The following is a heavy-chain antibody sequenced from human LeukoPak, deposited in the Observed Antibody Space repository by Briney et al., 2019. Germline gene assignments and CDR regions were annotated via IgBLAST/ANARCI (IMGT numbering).Heavy chain of an antibody. CDR1: GYTFTSYY. Sequence: SVKVSCKASGYTFTSYYMHWVRQAPGQGLEWMGGIIPIFGTANYAQKFQGRVTITADKSTSTAYMELSSLRSGDTAVYYCARVRGYSSSSYYYYYYMDVWGKGTTVTVSS. CDR3: ARVRGYSSSSYYYYYYMDV. CDR2: IIPIFGTA. J-gene: IGHJ6*03. D-gene: IGHD6-6*01. V-gene: IGHV1-69*06.